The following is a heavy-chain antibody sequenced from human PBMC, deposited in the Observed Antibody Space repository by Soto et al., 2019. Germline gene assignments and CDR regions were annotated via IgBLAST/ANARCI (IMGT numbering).Heavy chain of an antibody. CDR1: GYTFTSYG. V-gene: IGHV1-18*01. CDR3: ARVLRLSVGKSITMIVVAPDDAFDI. D-gene: IGHD3-22*01. Sequence: ASVKVSCKASGYTFTSYGISWVRQAPGQGLEWMGWISAYNGNTNYAQKLQGRVTMTTDTSTSTAYMELRSLRSDDTAVYYCARVLRLSVGKSITMIVVAPDDAFDIWGQGTMVTVSS. CDR2: ISAYNGNT. J-gene: IGHJ3*02.